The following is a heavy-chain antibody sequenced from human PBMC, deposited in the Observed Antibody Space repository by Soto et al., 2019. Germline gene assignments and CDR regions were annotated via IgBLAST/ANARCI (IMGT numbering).Heavy chain of an antibody. J-gene: IGHJ4*02. CDR1: GYTFTYDA. Sequence: ASVKVSCKTTGYTFTYDAIHWVRQAPGQGLEWMGWINTGNGKTKYSQNFQGRLTITRDTSATTLYMELSSLRSEDTTVYYCVRCSGIPVWGQGTLVTVSS. CDR3: VRCSGIPV. CDR2: INTGNGKT. D-gene: IGHD1-1*01. V-gene: IGHV1-3*04.